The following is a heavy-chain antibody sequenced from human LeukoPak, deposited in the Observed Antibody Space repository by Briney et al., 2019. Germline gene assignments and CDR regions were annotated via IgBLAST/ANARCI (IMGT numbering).Heavy chain of an antibody. V-gene: IGHV3-30*02. CDR2: IRYVGSNK. CDR3: AHQYQLLGSYYYYGMDV. D-gene: IGHD2-2*01. Sequence: PGGSLRLSCAASGFTFRSYGMHWVRQAPGKGLEWVAFIRYVGSNKYYADSVKGRFTISRDNSKNTLYLQMNSLRAEDTAVYYCAHQYQLLGSYYYYGMDVWGQGTTVTVSS. J-gene: IGHJ6*02. CDR1: GFTFRSYG.